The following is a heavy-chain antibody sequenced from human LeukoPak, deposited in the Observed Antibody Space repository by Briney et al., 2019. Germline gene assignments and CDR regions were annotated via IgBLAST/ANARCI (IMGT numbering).Heavy chain of an antibody. CDR3: ARDVARDYDSSGYPDY. J-gene: IGHJ4*02. CDR1: GFTFSSYS. D-gene: IGHD3-22*01. V-gene: IGHV3-21*01. CDR2: ISSSSSYI. Sequence: PGGPLRLSCAASGFTFSSYSMNWVRQAPGKGLEWVSSISSSSSYIYYADSVKGRFTISRDNAKNSLYLQMNSLRAEDTAVYYCARDVARDYDSSGYPDYWGQGTLVTVSP.